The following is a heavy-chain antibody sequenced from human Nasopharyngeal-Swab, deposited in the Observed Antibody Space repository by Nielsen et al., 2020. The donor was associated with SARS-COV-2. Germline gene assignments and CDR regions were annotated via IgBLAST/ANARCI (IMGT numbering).Heavy chain of an antibody. CDR1: GYTFTSYG. CDR3: ANVQAHYGMDV. J-gene: IGHJ6*02. CDR2: ITAYNGNT. Sequence: VKVSCKASGYTFTSYGISWVRQAPGQGLEWMGWITAYNGNTYYAQKLQGRVTMTTDTSASTAYMELRGLRSDDTAFYYCANVQAHYGMDVWGHGTTVTVSS. V-gene: IGHV1-18*01. D-gene: IGHD1-1*01.